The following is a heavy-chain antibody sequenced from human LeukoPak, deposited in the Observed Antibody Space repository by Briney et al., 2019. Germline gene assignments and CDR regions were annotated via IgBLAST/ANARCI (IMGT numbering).Heavy chain of an antibody. D-gene: IGHD2-2*01. CDR3: ASSVVVPAATQHPHYYYYYMDV. J-gene: IGHJ6*03. Sequence: PSETLSLTCTVSGGSISSGSYYWSWIRQPAGKGLEWIGRIYTSGSTNYNPSLKSRVTMSVDTSKNQFSLKLSSVTAADTAVYYCASSVVVPAATQHPHYYYYYMDVWGKGTTVTVSS. CDR2: IYTSGST. CDR1: GGSISSGSYY. V-gene: IGHV4-61*02.